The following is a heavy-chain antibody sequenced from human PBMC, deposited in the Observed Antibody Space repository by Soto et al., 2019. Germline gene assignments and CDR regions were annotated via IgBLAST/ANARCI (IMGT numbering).Heavy chain of an antibody. J-gene: IGHJ4*02. CDR2: ISVTGIST. D-gene: IGHD6-13*01. Sequence: EVQLLESGGGLVQPGGSLRLSCAASGFTFSSYAMSWVRQAPGKGLEWVSAISVTGISTSYADSVKGRFTVSRDNSKNTLFLQMDSLRAEDTAIYFCARGGGSSWFDYWGQGTLVTVSS. V-gene: IGHV3-23*01. CDR1: GFTFSSYA. CDR3: ARGGGSSWFDY.